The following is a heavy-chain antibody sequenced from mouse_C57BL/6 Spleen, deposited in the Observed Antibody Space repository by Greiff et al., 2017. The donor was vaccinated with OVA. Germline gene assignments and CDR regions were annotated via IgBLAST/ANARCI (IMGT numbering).Heavy chain of an antibody. CDR2: INPNNGGT. CDR3: ARSSYPPVVAHWYFDV. CDR1: GYTFTDYN. Sequence: EVQLQQSGPELVKPGASVKMSCKASGYTFTDYNMHWVKQSHGKSLEWIGYINPNNGGTSYNQKFKGKATLTVNKSSSTAYMELRSLTSEDSAVYYCARSSYPPVVAHWYFDVWGTGTTVTVSS. J-gene: IGHJ1*03. D-gene: IGHD1-1*01. V-gene: IGHV1-22*01.